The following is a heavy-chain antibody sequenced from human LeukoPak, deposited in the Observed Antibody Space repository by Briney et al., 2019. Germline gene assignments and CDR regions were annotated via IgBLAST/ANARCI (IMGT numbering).Heavy chain of an antibody. Sequence: PSQTLSLTCTVSGVSMSSGAFYWSWIRQHPGKGLEWIGHIYYSGSTYYNPSLKSRVTISVDRSKNQFSLKLTSVTAADTAVYYCARAFPFDDYGDPDAFDIWGQGTMVTVSS. V-gene: IGHV4-30-4*08. D-gene: IGHD4-17*01. CDR2: IYYSGST. CDR3: ARAFPFDDYGDPDAFDI. CDR1: GVSMSSGAFY. J-gene: IGHJ3*02.